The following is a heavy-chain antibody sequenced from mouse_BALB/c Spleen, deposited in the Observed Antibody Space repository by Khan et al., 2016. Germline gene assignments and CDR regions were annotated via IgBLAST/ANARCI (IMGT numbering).Heavy chain of an antibody. J-gene: IGHJ2*01. D-gene: IGHD1-1*01. CDR2: INPSTGYT. V-gene: IGHV1-7*01. Sequence: QVQLKESGAELAKPGASVKMSYKASGYTFTSYWMHWVKQRPGQGLEWIGYINPSTGYTEYNQKFKDKATLTADKSSSTAYMQLSSLTSEDSAVYYCAIYYGSGCFDYWCQGATLTVSS. CDR3: AIYYGSGCFDY. CDR1: GYTFTSYW.